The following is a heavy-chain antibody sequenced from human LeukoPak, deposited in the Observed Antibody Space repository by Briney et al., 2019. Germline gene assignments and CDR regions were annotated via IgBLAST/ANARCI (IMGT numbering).Heavy chain of an antibody. Sequence: ASVKVSCKASGYTFTNYGISWVRQAPGQGLEWMGWISAHNGNTNYAQKFQGRVTITADKSTSTAYMELSSLRSEDTAVYYCARALRVATTLDAFDIWGQGTMVTVSS. J-gene: IGHJ3*02. CDR2: ISAHNGNT. D-gene: IGHD5-24*01. CDR1: GYTFTNYG. CDR3: ARALRVATTLDAFDI. V-gene: IGHV1-18*01.